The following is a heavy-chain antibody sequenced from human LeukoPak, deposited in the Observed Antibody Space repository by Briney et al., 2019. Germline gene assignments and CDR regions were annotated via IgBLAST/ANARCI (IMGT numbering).Heavy chain of an antibody. CDR2: IRSKPQSYAT. J-gene: IGHJ4*02. CDR1: GFTFSDSA. CDR3: ARQAGSMVTIDY. Sequence: PGGSLKLSCAASGFTFSDSAIHWVRQASGKGLEWVGRIRSKPQSYATAYDESLKGRFTISRDDSKNTAYLQMSSLKIEDTAVYYCARQAGSMVTIDYWGQGTLVTVSS. V-gene: IGHV3-73*01. D-gene: IGHD4-17*01.